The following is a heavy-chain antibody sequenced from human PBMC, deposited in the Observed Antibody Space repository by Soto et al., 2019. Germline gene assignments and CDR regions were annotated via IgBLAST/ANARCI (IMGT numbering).Heavy chain of an antibody. CDR3: AREVPTAGLPASSLMDV. V-gene: IGHV3-74*01. CDR2: INGDGSSI. CDR1: GFTIYSHW. D-gene: IGHD6-13*01. J-gene: IGHJ6*02. Sequence: GGSLRLSCAASGFTIYSHWMHWVRRAPGKGLVWVSRINGDGSSISYADSVKGRFTISRDNARNTLYLQMNSLRDEDTAVYYCAREVPTAGLPASSLMDVWGQGTTVTVSS.